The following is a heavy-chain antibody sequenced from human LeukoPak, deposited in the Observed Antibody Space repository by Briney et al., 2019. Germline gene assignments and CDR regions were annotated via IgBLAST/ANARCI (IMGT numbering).Heavy chain of an antibody. CDR2: IIPIFGTT. J-gene: IGHJ4*02. D-gene: IGHD6-13*01. CDR1: GCTFSSYA. CDR3: ARDLAAAGRGFLDF. Sequence: SVKVSCKASGCTFSSYAISWVRQAPGQGLEWMGWIIPIFGTTNYAQKFQGRVTMTADASTGTAYMELSRLRSEDTDVYYCARDLAAAGRGFLDFWGQGTMVTVSS. V-gene: IGHV1-69*13.